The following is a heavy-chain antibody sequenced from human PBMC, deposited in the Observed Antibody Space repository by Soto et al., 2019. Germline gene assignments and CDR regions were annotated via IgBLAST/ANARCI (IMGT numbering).Heavy chain of an antibody. Sequence: GGSLRLSCAASGFTFSNAWMSWVRQAPGKGLEWVGRIKSKTDGGTTDYAAPLIGRFTISRDDSKNTLYLKMNSLQTEDTSEDYCTTDGVYCSCGRCYADDYWGQGTMVTVSS. J-gene: IGHJ4*01. CDR2: IKSKTDGGTT. CDR3: TTDGVYCSCGRCYADDY. CDR1: GFTFSNAW. D-gene: IGHD2-15*01. V-gene: IGHV3-15*01.